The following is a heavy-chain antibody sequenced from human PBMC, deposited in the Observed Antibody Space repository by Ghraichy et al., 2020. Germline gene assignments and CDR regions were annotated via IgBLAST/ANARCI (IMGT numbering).Heavy chain of an antibody. CDR3: TTVFEF. CDR2: INNEGSST. J-gene: IGHJ4*02. V-gene: IGHV3-74*01. Sequence: GGSLRLSCATSEFTISNNWMHWVRQAPGKGLVWVAGINNEGSSTFYADSVKGRFTISKDGAKNTLHLQMNSLGVEDTAVYYCTTVFEFWGQGTLVTVSS. CDR1: EFTISNNW.